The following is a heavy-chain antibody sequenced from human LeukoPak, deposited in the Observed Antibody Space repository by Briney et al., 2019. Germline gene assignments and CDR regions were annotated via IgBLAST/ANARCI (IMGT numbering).Heavy chain of an antibody. CDR3: ARGRVLPAGIGKVYYFSY. CDR1: GGSLSSDH. D-gene: IGHD2-2*02. V-gene: IGHV4-59*01. J-gene: IGHJ4*02. Sequence: SETLSLTCTVSGGSLSSDHWSWIRHSPGKGLEWISYVFDTGSTNYNPSLKSRITISLDTSKNQFSLKLASVTAAETAVYYCARGRVLPAGIGKVYYFSYWGQGTRVTVSS. CDR2: VFDTGST.